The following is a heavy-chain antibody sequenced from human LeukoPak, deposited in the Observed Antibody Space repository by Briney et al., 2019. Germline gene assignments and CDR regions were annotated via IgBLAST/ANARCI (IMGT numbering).Heavy chain of an antibody. V-gene: IGHV3-30*02. CDR1: GFTFSSYG. CDR2: IRYDGENK. Sequence: GGSQRLSCAASGFTFSSYGMNWVRQAPGKGLEWVAFIRYDGENKYYADSVKGRFTISRDNSKNTLYLQMNSLRPEDTAVYYCAKDFSLFQWTTSAFDIWGQGTMVTVSS. D-gene: IGHD6-19*01. CDR3: AKDFSLFQWTTSAFDI. J-gene: IGHJ3*02.